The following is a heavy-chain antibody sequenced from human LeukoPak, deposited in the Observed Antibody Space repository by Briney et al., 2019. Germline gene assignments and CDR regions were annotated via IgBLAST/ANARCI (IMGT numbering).Heavy chain of an antibody. Sequence: PSETLSLTCTVSGGSISSYYWSWIRQPPGQGLEWIGYIYYSGSTNYNPSLKSRVTISVDTSKNQFSLKLSSVTAADTAVYYCAREAAAGTVDYWGQGTLVTVSS. D-gene: IGHD6-13*01. CDR3: AREAAAGTVDY. V-gene: IGHV4-59*01. CDR2: IYYSGST. CDR1: GGSISSYY. J-gene: IGHJ4*02.